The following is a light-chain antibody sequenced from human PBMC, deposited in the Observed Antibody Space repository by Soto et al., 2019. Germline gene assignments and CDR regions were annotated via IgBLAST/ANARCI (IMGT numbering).Light chain of an antibody. V-gene: IGKV4-1*01. CDR2: WAS. CDR3: QQYYSTPTWT. CDR1: QTVLYNSNNKSY. J-gene: IGKJ1*01. Sequence: DIVMTQSPDSLAVSLGEGATINCKSSQTVLYNSNNKSYLAWYQQKPGQPPKLLIYWASTRESGVPDRFSGSGSGTDFTLTISSLQAEDVAVYYCQQYYSTPTWTFGQGTKVDIK.